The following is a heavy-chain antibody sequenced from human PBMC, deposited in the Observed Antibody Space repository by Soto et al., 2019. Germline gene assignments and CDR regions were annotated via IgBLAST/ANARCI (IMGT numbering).Heavy chain of an antibody. J-gene: IGHJ4*02. D-gene: IGHD3-16*01. CDR2: ISDGDGAT. CDR3: ATGRTFFDF. CDR1: GFAFSDYA. Sequence: EVHLLESGGGLVQPGGSLRLSCAASGFAFSDYAMTWVRQAPGKGLEWVSDISDGDGATHYADSVKGRFTISRDDSKNTLYLKMDSLRAEDAAVYYCATGRTFFDFWGQGTLVTVSS. V-gene: IGHV3-23*01.